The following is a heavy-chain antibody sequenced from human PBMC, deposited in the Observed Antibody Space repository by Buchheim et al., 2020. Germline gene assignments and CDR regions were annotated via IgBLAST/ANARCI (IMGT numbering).Heavy chain of an antibody. Sequence: QVQLQESGPGLVKPSQTLSLTCTVSGGSISRGSYYWSRIRQPAGKGLEWIGRIYTSGSTNYNPSLKSRVTISVDTSKNQFSLKLSSVTAADTAVYYCARDSGGLDYWGQGTL. D-gene: IGHD3-16*01. V-gene: IGHV4-61*02. CDR1: GGSISRGSYY. CDR2: IYTSGST. CDR3: ARDSGGLDY. J-gene: IGHJ4*02.